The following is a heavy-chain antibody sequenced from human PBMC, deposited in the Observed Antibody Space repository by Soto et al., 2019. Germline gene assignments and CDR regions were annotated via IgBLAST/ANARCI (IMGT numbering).Heavy chain of an antibody. Sequence: SETPSITCSVSGASINSDKYYWGWIHQPPGKGLEWIGSIYFRGNTYYNPSLQTRVTISLDKSKSQFSLKLNSVTAADSAVYFCARLEGLATISYYFDFWGQGALVTVSS. D-gene: IGHD3-9*01. V-gene: IGHV4-39*01. CDR2: IYFRGNT. CDR1: GASINSDKYY. CDR3: ARLEGLATISYYFDF. J-gene: IGHJ4*02.